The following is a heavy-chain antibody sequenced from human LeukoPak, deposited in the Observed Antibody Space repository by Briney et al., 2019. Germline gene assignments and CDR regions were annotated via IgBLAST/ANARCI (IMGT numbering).Heavy chain of an antibody. CDR3: ARSEVVLLWFGELDP. J-gene: IGHJ5*02. Sequence: SETLSLTCIVSGGSISISSYYWGWIRQPPGKGLEWIGSVDYIGSTYYNRSRTSRVPISEDTSQNQFSPKLSSVTAADTALYYCARSEVVLLWFGELDPWGEGTLVTVSS. CDR2: VDYIGST. CDR1: GGSISISSYY. D-gene: IGHD3-10*01. V-gene: IGHV4-39*01.